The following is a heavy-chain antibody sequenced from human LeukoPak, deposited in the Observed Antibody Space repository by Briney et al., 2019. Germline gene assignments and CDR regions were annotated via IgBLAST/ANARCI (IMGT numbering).Heavy chain of an antibody. CDR1: GYTFTSYG. V-gene: IGHV1-18*01. Sequence: APVKVSCKASGYTFTSYGISWVRQAPRQGPEWMGWISTYNGNTKYARKFQGRVTMTTDTSTSTAYMELRSLRSDDTAVYYCARDEDYGISVNVDYWGQGTLVTVSS. CDR3: ARDEDYGISVNVDY. D-gene: IGHD4-17*01. CDR2: ISTYNGNT. J-gene: IGHJ4*02.